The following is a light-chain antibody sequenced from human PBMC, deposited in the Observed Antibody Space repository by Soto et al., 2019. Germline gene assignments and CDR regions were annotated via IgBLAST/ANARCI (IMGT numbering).Light chain of an antibody. V-gene: IGLV2-14*01. CDR1: SSDVGGYNY. Sequence: QSALTQPASVSGSPGQSITISCTGTSSDVGGYNYVSWYQQHPGKAPKLMIYEVSNRPSGVSNRFSGSKSGNTASLTISGLQGEDEADYYFSAYTGSRTLVFGGGTKLTVL. CDR2: EVS. J-gene: IGLJ2*01. CDR3: SAYTGSRTLV.